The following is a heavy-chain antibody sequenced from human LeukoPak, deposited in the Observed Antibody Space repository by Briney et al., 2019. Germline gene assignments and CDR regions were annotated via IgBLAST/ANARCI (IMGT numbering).Heavy chain of an antibody. CDR2: VSPSGDIT. Sequence: GGSLRLSCAASGFTLSSHGMDWVRQAPGIGLEWVSGVSPSGDITYCADSVKGRFAISRDNSRDTVYFQLNSLRADDTAVYYCAKDIDWGRFDVWGRGTLVTVSS. CDR1: GFTLSSHG. D-gene: IGHD7-27*01. V-gene: IGHV3-23*01. J-gene: IGHJ2*01. CDR3: AKDIDWGRFDV.